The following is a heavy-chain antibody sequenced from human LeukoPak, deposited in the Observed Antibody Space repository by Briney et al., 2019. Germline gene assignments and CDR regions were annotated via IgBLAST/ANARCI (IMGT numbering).Heavy chain of an antibody. D-gene: IGHD6-13*01. V-gene: IGHV3-30-3*01. Sequence: GGSLRLSCAASGFTFRNHAIHWVRQAPGKGLEWVAFISWDGNIQYYAESVKGRFTLSRDNSKNTLYLQMNSLRAEDTAVYYCAKDRSSSSWYGWFDPWGQGTLVTVSS. CDR2: ISWDGNIQ. J-gene: IGHJ5*02. CDR3: AKDRSSSSWYGWFDP. CDR1: GFTFRNHA.